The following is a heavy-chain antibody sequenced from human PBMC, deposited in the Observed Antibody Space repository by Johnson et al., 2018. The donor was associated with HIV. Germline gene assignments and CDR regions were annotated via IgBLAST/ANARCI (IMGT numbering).Heavy chain of an antibody. D-gene: IGHD1-26*01. CDR2: IWYDGSNK. Sequence: QVQLVESGGGVVQPGRSLRLSCAASGFTFSSYGMHWVRQAPGKGLEWVAVIWYDGSNKYYADSVKGRFTISRDTAKNTLYLQMNSLRGEDTAVYYCASGPPFNAFDIWGQGTMVTVSS. CDR3: ASGPPFNAFDI. CDR1: GFTFSSYG. V-gene: IGHV3-33*03. J-gene: IGHJ3*02.